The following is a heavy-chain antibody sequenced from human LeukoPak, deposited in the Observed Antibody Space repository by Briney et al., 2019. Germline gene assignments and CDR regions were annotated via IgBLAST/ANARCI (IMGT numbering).Heavy chain of an antibody. J-gene: IGHJ6*02. CDR3: ARKKGEFGFCGGGSFFYYYSRDV. D-gene: IGHD2-15*01. Sequence: SGPTLVNPTQTLTLTCTFSGFSLSTSGMCVSWIRQPPGKALEWLARIDWDDDKYYSTSLETRLTISKDTSKNQVVLTMTNMDPGNTPTFSCARKKGEFGFCGGGSFFYYYSRDVGAQGPRFTVS. V-gene: IGHV2-70*11. CDR2: IDWDDDK. CDR1: GFSLSTSGMC.